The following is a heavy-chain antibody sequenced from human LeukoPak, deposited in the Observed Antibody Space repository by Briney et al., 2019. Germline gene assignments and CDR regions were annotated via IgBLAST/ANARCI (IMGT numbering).Heavy chain of an antibody. J-gene: IGHJ4*02. CDR3: ARGGRLRYFDWFSYYFDY. CDR1: GFTFSSYW. CDR2: IKQDGSEK. D-gene: IGHD3-9*01. Sequence: GGSLRLSCAPSGFTFSSYWMSWVRQAPGKGLEWVANIKQDGSEKYYVDSVKGRFTISRDNAKNSLYLQMNSLRAEDTAVYYCARGGRLRYFDWFSYYFDYWGQGTLVTVSS. V-gene: IGHV3-7*01.